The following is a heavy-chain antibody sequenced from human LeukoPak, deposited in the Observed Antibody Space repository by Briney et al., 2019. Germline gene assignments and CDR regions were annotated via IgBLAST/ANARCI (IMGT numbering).Heavy chain of an antibody. J-gene: IGHJ4*02. CDR1: GYTFTSYG. V-gene: IGHV1-18*01. D-gene: IGHD3-9*01. Sequence: ASVKVSCKASGYTFTSYGISWVGQAPGQGGEGRGWISAYNGKTNYAQKLQGRVTMTTDTSTSTAYMELRSLRSDDTAVYYCAREGGVLRYFDWLYPHYYFDYWGQGTLVTVSS. CDR2: ISAYNGKT. CDR3: AREGGVLRYFDWLYPHYYFDY.